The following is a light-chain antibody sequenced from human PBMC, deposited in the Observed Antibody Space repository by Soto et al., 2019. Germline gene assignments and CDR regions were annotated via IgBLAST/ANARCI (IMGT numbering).Light chain of an antibody. J-gene: IGLJ2*01. V-gene: IGLV2-14*01. CDR1: SSDVGGYNY. CDR3: SSYTSSSTLGVV. CDR2: DVS. Sequence: QSALTQPASVSESPGQSITISCTGTSSDVGGYNYVSWYQQHPGKAPKLMIYDVSNRPSGVSNRFSGSKSGNTAFLTISGLQAEDEADYYCSSYTSSSTLGVVFGGGTKLTVL.